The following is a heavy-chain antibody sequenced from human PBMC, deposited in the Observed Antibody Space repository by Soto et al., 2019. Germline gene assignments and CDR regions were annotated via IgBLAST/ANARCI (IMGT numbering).Heavy chain of an antibody. J-gene: IGHJ6*02. CDR2: IIPIFGTA. CDR1: GGTFSSYA. V-gene: IGHV1-69*13. D-gene: IGHD2-15*01. CDR3: ASSGGGGVVAATGDYYYGMDV. Sequence: ASVKVSCKASGGTFSSYAISWVRQAPGQGLEWMGGIIPIFGTANYAQKFQGRVTITADESTITAYMELSSLRSEDTAVYYCASSGGGGVVAATGDYYYGMDVWGQGTTVTVSS.